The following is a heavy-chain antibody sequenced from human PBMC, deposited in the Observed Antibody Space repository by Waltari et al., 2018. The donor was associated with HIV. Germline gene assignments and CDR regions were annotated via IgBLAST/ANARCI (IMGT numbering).Heavy chain of an antibody. Sequence: QVQLVDSGGGVVQPGRSLRLSWAASGFTFNSYALHWVRQAPGKGLEWVSFISYDCRHIFYADSVRGRFTISRDNSKNTLYLQMNSLTPADTAVYYCARAYNWNIRSPGFCDFWGQGTLVTVSS. J-gene: IGHJ4*02. CDR2: ISYDCRHI. CDR1: GFTFNSYA. D-gene: IGHD1-20*01. CDR3: ARAYNWNIRSPGFCDF. V-gene: IGHV3-30*04.